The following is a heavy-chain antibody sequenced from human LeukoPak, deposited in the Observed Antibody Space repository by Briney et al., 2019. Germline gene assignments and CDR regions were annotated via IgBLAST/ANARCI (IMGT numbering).Heavy chain of an antibody. CDR1: GGSFSGYY. J-gene: IGHJ4*02. CDR3: ARSVVRVAYFDY. V-gene: IGHV4-34*01. Sequence: TSETLSLTCAVYGGSFSGYYWSWIRQPPGKGLEWIGEINHSGSTNYNPSLKSRVTISVDTSKNQFSLKLSSVTAADTAVYYCARSVVRVAYFDYWGQGTLVTVSS. D-gene: IGHD3-10*01. CDR2: INHSGST.